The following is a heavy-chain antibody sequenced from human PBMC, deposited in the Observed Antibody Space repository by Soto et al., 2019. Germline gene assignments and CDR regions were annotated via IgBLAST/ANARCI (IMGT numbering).Heavy chain of an antibody. CDR3: ARAPPPAYDFWSGYYCDYYYGMDV. V-gene: IGHV6-1*01. CDR1: GDSVSSNSAA. CDR2: TYYRSKWYN. Sequence: PSQTLSLTCAISGDSVSSNSAAWNWTRQSPSRGLEWLGRTYYRSKWYNDYAVSVKSRITINPDTSKNQFSLQLNSVTPEDTAVYYCARAPPPAYDFWSGYYCDYYYGMDVWGQGTTVTVSS. D-gene: IGHD3-3*01. J-gene: IGHJ6*02.